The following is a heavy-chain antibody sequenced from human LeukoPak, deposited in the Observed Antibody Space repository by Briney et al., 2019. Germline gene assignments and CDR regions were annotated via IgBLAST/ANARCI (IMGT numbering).Heavy chain of an antibody. CDR2: IKEDGSAT. Sequence: GGSLRLSCAASGFTFSTYWMTWVRQAPGKGPEWVANIKEDGSATYYVDSVKGRFTISRDNAKKSLYLQMNSLRAEDTAVYDCARDSPGYLAYDSWGQGTLVTVSS. CDR3: ARDSPGYLAYDS. J-gene: IGHJ4*02. CDR1: GFTFSTYW. V-gene: IGHV3-7*04. D-gene: IGHD1-1*01.